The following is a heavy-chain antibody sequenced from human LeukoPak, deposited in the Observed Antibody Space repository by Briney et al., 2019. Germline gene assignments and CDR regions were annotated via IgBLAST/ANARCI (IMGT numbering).Heavy chain of an antibody. J-gene: IGHJ4*02. CDR3: ARVASLGRGFGELLSIPSVFDY. CDR2: IYHSGST. CDR1: GGSISSGGYY. Sequence: SQTLSLTCTVSGGSISSGGYYWSWIRQPPGKGLEWIGYIYHSGSTYYNPSLKSRVTISVDRSKNQFSLKLSSVTAADTAVYYCARVASLGRGFGELLSIPSVFDYWGQGTLVTVSS. V-gene: IGHV4-30-2*01. D-gene: IGHD3-10*01.